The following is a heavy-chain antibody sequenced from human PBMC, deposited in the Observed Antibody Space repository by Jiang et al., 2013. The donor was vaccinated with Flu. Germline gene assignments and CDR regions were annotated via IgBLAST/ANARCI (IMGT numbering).Heavy chain of an antibody. J-gene: IGHJ4*02. CDR3: ARTDSSGYKFDY. Sequence: PSDSYTNYSPSFQGHVTISADKSISTAYLQWSSLKASDTAMYYCARTDSSGYKFDYWGQGTLVTVSS. CDR2: PSDSYT. D-gene: IGHD6-19*01. V-gene: IGHV5-10-1*01.